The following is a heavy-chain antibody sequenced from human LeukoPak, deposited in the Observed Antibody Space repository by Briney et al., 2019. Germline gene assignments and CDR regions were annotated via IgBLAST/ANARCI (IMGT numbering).Heavy chain of an antibody. Sequence: GGSLRLSCEASGFTFNTYSMNWARQAPGKGLEYVSAISSNGGSTYYANSVKGRFTISRDNSKNTLYLQMGSLRAEDMAVYYCARGRLRYCSGGSCYSEFDYWGQGTLVTVSS. CDR1: GFTFNTYS. CDR3: ARGRLRYCSGGSCYSEFDY. D-gene: IGHD2-15*01. J-gene: IGHJ4*02. V-gene: IGHV3-64*01. CDR2: ISSNGGST.